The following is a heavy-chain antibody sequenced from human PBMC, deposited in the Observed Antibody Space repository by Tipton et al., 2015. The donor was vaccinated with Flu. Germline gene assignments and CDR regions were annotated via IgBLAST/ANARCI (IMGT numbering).Heavy chain of an antibody. CDR3: AGRDYSNYVSVPKNWFDS. Sequence: TLSLTCSVFGDSIGSRYFWAWIRQPPGKGLEWIGTVARTGDTIYNPSLKSRVTLSIDTSKNQFSLKMKSVTATDTAVYYCAGRDYSNYVSVPKNWFDSWGQGILVTVSS. D-gene: IGHD4-11*01. J-gene: IGHJ5*01. CDR2: VARTGDT. CDR1: GDSIGSRYF. V-gene: IGHV4-38-2*01.